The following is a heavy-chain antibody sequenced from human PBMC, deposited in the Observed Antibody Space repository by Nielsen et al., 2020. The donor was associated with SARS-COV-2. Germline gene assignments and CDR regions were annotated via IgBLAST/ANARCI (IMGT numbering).Heavy chain of an antibody. CDR2: INHSGST. J-gene: IGHJ4*02. D-gene: IGHD3-16*02. CDR3: AGVGDYDYVWGSYRRMGGSYGY. Sequence: WIRQPPGKGLEWIGEINHSGSTNYNPSLKSRVTISVDTSKNQFSLKLSSVTAADTAVYYCAGVGDYDYVWGSYRRMGGSYGYWGQGTLVTVSS. V-gene: IGHV4-34*01.